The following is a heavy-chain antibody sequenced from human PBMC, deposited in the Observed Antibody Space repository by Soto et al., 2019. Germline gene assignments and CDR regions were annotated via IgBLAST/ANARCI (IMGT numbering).Heavy chain of an antibody. CDR2: IYYSGST. CDR1: GGTISNFC. J-gene: IGHJ4*02. V-gene: IGHV4-59*01. CDR3: ARGYFTAAQDY. Sequence: SVTMSLTWTVAGGTISNFCWSWIRQPPGKGLEWIGYIYYSGSTNYNPSLKSRVIISVDTSKNQFSLKLSSVTAADTAVYYCARGYFTAAQDYWGQGTLVTVSS. D-gene: IGHD3-9*01.